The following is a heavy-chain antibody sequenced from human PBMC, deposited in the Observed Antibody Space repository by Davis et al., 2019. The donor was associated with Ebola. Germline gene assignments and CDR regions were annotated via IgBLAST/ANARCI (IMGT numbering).Heavy chain of an antibody. J-gene: IGHJ6*02. CDR1: GGSISSYY. V-gene: IGHV4-59*12. Sequence: SETLSLTCTVSGGSISSYYWSWIRQPPGKGLEWIGYIYYSGSTYYNPSLKSRVTISVDTSKNQFSLKLSSVTAADTAVYYCAREVRIAKYYYYGMDVWGQGTTVTVSS. CDR3: AREVRIAKYYYYGMDV. CDR2: IYYSGST. D-gene: IGHD6-13*01.